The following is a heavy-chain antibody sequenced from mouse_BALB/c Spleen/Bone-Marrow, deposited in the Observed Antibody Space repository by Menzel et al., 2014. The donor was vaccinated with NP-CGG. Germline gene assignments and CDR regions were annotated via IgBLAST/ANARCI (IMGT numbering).Heavy chain of an antibody. D-gene: IGHD1-1*02. V-gene: IGHV3-1*02. Sequence: EVKLEESGPDLVKPPQSLSLTCTVTGYSITSGYSWHWIRQFPGNKLEWLGYIHYNGNTDYNPSLRSRISITRDTSKNQFFLQLNSVTTEDTATYYCARFYGSYSYWGQGTTLTVSS. CDR2: IHYNGNT. J-gene: IGHJ2*01. CDR1: GYSITSGYS. CDR3: ARFYGSYSY.